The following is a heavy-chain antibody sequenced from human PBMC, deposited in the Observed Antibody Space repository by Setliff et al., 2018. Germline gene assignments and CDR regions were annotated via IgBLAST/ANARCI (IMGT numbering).Heavy chain of an antibody. J-gene: IGHJ3*02. D-gene: IGHD3-22*01. CDR2: IHISGGTS. CDR3: ARSYDSGFYHQRDAYDI. CDR1: GYTFTKYY. Sequence: ASVKVSCKASGYTFTKYYMYWVRQAPGQGLEWMGIIHISGGTSSYEQKFQGRVTMTRATSTNTIYMELRSLRSDDTAVYYCARSYDSGFYHQRDAYDIWGQGTMVTVSS. V-gene: IGHV1-46*01.